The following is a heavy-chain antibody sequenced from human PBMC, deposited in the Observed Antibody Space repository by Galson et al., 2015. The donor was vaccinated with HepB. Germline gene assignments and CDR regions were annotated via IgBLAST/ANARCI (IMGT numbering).Heavy chain of an antibody. D-gene: IGHD2-21*01. Sequence: SLRLSCAASGFTFSSYGMHWVRQAPGKGLEWVAVIWYDGSNKYYADSVKGRFTISRDNSKNTLYLQMNSLRAEDTAVYYCAKDRIRHPTHTPNCGQGPLATVSS. CDR1: GFTFSSYG. J-gene: IGHJ4*02. CDR3: AKDRIRHPTHTPN. CDR2: IWYDGSNK. V-gene: IGHV3-33*06.